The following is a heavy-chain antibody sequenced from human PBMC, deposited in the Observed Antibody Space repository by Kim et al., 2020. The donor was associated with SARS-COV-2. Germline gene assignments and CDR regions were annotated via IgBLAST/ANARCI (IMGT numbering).Heavy chain of an antibody. D-gene: IGHD2-2*01. CDR3: ARYCSSTSCYGAGDY. J-gene: IGHJ4*02. Sequence: DSVKGRFTISRDNAKNSLYLQMNSLRAEDTAVYYCARYCSSTSCYGAGDYWGQGTLVTVSS. V-gene: IGHV3-21*01.